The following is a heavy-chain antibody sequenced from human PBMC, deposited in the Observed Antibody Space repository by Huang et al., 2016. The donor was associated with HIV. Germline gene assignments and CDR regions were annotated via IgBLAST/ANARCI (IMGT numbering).Heavy chain of an antibody. D-gene: IGHD2-2*01. J-gene: IGHJ4*02. CDR1: GYRFTTYG. Sequence: QVQLMQSGPEVKKPGASVKVSCKASGYRFTTYGLNWVRQAPGHGLEWMGWVSPYNTKTDYAEKFQGRVTMTRDTSTSTAYMELRSLRSDDTAVYYCATDYYANFDYWGQGTLVTISS. CDR3: ATDYYANFDY. V-gene: IGHV1-18*04. CDR2: VSPYNTKT.